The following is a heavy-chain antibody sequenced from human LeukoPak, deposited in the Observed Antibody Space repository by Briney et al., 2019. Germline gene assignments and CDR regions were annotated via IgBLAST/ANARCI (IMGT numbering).Heavy chain of an antibody. Sequence: PGGSLRLSCAASGFTFTNHAMQWVRQAPGKGLEYVPAISGNGGSTYYANSVKGRFTISRDNSKNTVYLQMDSLRAEDMAVYYCARAGVIRYVAWLINYYMDVWGKGTTVTVSS. CDR1: GFTFTNHA. V-gene: IGHV3-64*01. D-gene: IGHD3-9*01. CDR3: ARAGVIRYVAWLINYYMDV. CDR2: ISGNGGST. J-gene: IGHJ6*03.